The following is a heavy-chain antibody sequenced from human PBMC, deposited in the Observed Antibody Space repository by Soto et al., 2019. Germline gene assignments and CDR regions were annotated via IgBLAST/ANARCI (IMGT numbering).Heavy chain of an antibody. V-gene: IGHV3-30*04. J-gene: IGHJ4*02. Sequence: VRQAPGKGLEWVAVIAYDGRNKYYADSVKGRFTISRDNSKNTLYLQMNSLRIEDTAVYYCARELERVFDYWGQGTLVTVSS. D-gene: IGHD1-1*01. CDR3: ARELERVFDY. CDR2: IAYDGRNK.